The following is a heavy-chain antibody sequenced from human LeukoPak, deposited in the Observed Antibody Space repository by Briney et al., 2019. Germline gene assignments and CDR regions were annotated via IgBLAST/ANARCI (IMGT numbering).Heavy chain of an antibody. V-gene: IGHV4-39*01. Sequence: SETLSLTCTVSGGSISSRSYYWGWIRQPPWKGLEWIGSIYYSETTYYNPSLESRVTISVDTSKNQFSLKLSSVTAADTAVYYCARRNYYDNSALDYWGQGALVTVSS. J-gene: IGHJ4*02. CDR2: IYYSETT. CDR1: GGSISSRSYY. CDR3: ARRNYYDNSALDY. D-gene: IGHD3-22*01.